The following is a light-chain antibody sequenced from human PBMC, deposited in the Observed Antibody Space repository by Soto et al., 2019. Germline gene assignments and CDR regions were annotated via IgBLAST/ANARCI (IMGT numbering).Light chain of an antibody. CDR3: QQYYSYPRT. CDR2: AAS. J-gene: IGKJ1*01. Sequence: AIRMTQSPSSFSASTGDRVTITCRASQGISSYLAWYQQKPGKAPKLLIYAASTLQSGVPSRFSGSGSGTDFTLTISCLKSEDFASYYSQQYYSYPRTFGQGNKVEIK. V-gene: IGKV1-8*01. CDR1: QGISSY.